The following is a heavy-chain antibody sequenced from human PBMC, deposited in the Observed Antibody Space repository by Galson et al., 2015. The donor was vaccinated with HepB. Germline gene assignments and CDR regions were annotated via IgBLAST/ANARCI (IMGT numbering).Heavy chain of an antibody. CDR2: IYSGGST. V-gene: IGHV3-66*02. Sequence: SLRLSCAASGFIFSDYYMIWVRQAPGKGLEWVSVIYSGGSTYYADAVKGRFTISRDNSKNTLYHQMNSLRAEDTAVYYCARATFYGCFNGALDFWGQGTLVTVSS. D-gene: IGHD4-17*01. J-gene: IGHJ4*02. CDR1: GFIFSDYY. CDR3: ARATFYGCFNGALDF.